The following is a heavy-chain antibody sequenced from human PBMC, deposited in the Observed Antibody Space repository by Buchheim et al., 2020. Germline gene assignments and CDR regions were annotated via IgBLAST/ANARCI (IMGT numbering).Heavy chain of an antibody. V-gene: IGHV4-4*07. CDR1: GGSISSYY. Sequence: QVQLQESGPGLVKPSETLSLTCTVSGGSISSYYWSWIRQPAGKGLEWIGRIYTSGSTNYNPSLKSRVTKSLDTSNNPFSLKLSSVTAADTAVYYCARDLRRSWWGYNWFDPWGQGTL. CDR3: ARDLRRSWWGYNWFDP. CDR2: IYTSGST. D-gene: IGHD2-15*01. J-gene: IGHJ5*02.